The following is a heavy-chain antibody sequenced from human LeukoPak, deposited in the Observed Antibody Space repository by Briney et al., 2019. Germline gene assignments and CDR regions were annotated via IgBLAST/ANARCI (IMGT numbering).Heavy chain of an antibody. Sequence: GGSLRLSCAASGFTSSSYAMHWVRQAPGKGLEWVAVISYDGSNKYYADSVKGRFTISRDNSKNTLYLQMNSLRAEDTAVYYCARSYSSSWWLFDYWGQGTLVTVSS. CDR3: ARSYSSSWWLFDY. CDR1: GFTSSSYA. J-gene: IGHJ4*02. V-gene: IGHV3-30*01. CDR2: ISYDGSNK. D-gene: IGHD6-13*01.